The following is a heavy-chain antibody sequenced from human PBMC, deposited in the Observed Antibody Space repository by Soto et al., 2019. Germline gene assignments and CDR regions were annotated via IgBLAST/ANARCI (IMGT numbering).Heavy chain of an antibody. V-gene: IGHV4-59*01. Sequence: SETLSLTCTVSGGSISGRCWSWVRQSPGKGLEWIGYFCYTGSTNYNPSLKGRVTISVDRSKTQCSLKLTSVTAADTAVYYCAKGHYDSSGYYIIDHWGRGTLVTVSS. J-gene: IGHJ5*02. CDR2: FCYTGST. CDR3: AKGHYDSSGYYIIDH. CDR1: GGSISGRC. D-gene: IGHD3-22*01.